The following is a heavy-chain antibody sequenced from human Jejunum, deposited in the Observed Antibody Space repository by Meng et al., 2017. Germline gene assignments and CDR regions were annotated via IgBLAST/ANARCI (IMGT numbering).Heavy chain of an antibody. CDR2: VWHSGAT. D-gene: IGHD3-10*01. CDR3: ARGVLERYFDY. Sequence: HVHLQESGPGLVKPSGTLSLTCAVSGDFTSSSDRWTWVRQAPGRGLEWIGEVWHSGATYYNPSLESRLTISIDTSNNRFSLELSSATAADTAVYYCARGVLERYFDYWDQGALVTVSS. J-gene: IGHJ4*02. CDR1: GDFTSSSDR. V-gene: IGHV4-4*02.